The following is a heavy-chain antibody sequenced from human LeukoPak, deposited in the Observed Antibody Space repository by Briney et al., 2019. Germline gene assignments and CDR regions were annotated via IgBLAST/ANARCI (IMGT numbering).Heavy chain of an antibody. CDR2: INAGNGNT. CDR3: ARGPRAAADDY. V-gene: IGHV1-3*01. Sequence: LRASVKVSCKASGYTFINYAINWGRQAPGQRPEWIGWINAGNGNTKYSQKFQGRVTITRDTSASTAYMELSWLTSEDTGIYYCARGPRAAADDYWGQGTLVTVSS. J-gene: IGHJ4*02. CDR1: GYTFINYA. D-gene: IGHD6-13*01.